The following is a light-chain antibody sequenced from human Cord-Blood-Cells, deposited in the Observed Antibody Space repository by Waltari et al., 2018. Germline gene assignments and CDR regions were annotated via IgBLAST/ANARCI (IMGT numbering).Light chain of an antibody. CDR3: QQYDNLL. V-gene: IGKV1-33*01. J-gene: IGKJ3*01. Sequence: DIQMTQSPSSLSASVGDRVTITCQASQDISNYLNWYQQKRGKAPKLLIYDASNLETGVPSRFSGSGSGTDFTFTISSLQPEDIATYYCQQYDNLLFGPGTKVDIK. CDR2: DAS. CDR1: QDISNY.